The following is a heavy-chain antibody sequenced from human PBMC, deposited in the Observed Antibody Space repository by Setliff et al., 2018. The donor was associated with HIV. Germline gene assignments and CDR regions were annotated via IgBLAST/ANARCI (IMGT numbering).Heavy chain of an antibody. D-gene: IGHD3-3*01. Sequence: SETLSLTCTVSGGSIRSRDNYWGWIRQPPGKGLEWIGYIYYSGSTYYNPTLKSRLPISLDTSKTQFSLTLTAVTATDTAVYYCARDNPHFGVASSYYYGMDVWGQGTTVTVSS. CDR3: ARDNPHFGVASSYYYGMDV. CDR1: GGSIRSRDNY. CDR2: IYYSGST. J-gene: IGHJ6*02. V-gene: IGHV4-31*03.